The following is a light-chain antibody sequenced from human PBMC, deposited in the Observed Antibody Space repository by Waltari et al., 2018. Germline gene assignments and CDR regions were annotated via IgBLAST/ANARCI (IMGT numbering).Light chain of an antibody. J-gene: IGLJ2*01. CDR2: GKN. Sequence: SSELTQDPAVSVALGQTVRITCQGDSLRSYYASWYQQQPGQAPVLVIYGKNNRPSGIPDRFSGSSSGNTASLTITGAQAEDEADYYCNSRDSSGNVVFGGGTKLTVL. CDR3: NSRDSSGNVV. V-gene: IGLV3-19*01. CDR1: SLRSYY.